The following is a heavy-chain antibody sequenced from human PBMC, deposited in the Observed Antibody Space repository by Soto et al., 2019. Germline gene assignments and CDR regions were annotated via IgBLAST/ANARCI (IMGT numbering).Heavy chain of an antibody. J-gene: IGHJ6*03. V-gene: IGHV3-23*01. D-gene: IGHD6-13*01. Sequence: GGSLRLPYAASGFTFSSYAMSWVRQAPGKGLEWVSAISGSGGSTYYADSVKGRFTISRDNSKNTLYLQMNSLRAEDTAVYFCAKGNIAAADTTGYYYYMDVWGKGTTVTVSS. CDR3: AKGNIAAADTTGYYYYMDV. CDR1: GFTFSSYA. CDR2: ISGSGGST.